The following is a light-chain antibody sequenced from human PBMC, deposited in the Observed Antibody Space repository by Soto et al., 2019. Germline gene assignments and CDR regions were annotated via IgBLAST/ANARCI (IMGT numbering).Light chain of an antibody. CDR1: SSNIGSNH. V-gene: IGLV1-44*01. CDR2: SND. Sequence: QSVLTQPPSASETPGQRVTIFCSGSSSNIGSNHVYWYQHLPGTAPKLLIYSNDQRPSAVPGRFSGSKSGTSASLAISGLLSEDEADYYCATWDDSLNVVFGGGTKLTVL. J-gene: IGLJ2*01. CDR3: ATWDDSLNVV.